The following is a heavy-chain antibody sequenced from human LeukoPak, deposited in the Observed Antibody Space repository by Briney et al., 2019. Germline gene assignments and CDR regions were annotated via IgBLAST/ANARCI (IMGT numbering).Heavy chain of an antibody. J-gene: IGHJ3*02. CDR2: IYHSGST. V-gene: IGHV4-38-2*02. CDR1: GYSISSGYY. D-gene: IGHD3-10*01. Sequence: PSETLSLTCTVSGYSISSGYYWGWIRQPPGKGLEWIGSIYHSGSTYYNPSLKSRVTISVDTSKNQFSLKLSSVTAADTAVYYCARDRGTMVRGVPLEDAFDIWGQGTMVTVSS. CDR3: ARDRGTMVRGVPLEDAFDI.